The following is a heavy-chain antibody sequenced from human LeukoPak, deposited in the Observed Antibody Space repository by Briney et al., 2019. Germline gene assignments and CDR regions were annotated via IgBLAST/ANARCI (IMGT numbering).Heavy chain of an antibody. CDR3: ARDAAEEVADRTYYFDY. D-gene: IGHD6-19*01. CDR2: IYTSGST. Sequence: PSETLSLTCTVSGGSISNYYWSWIRQPAGKGLEWIGRIYTSGSTNYNPSLKSRVTMSVDTSKNQFSLKLSSVTAADTAVYYCARDAAEEVADRTYYFDYWGQGTLVTVSS. V-gene: IGHV4-4*07. CDR1: GGSISNYY. J-gene: IGHJ4*02.